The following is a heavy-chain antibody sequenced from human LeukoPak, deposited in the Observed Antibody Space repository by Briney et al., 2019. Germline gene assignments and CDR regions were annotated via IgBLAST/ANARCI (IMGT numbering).Heavy chain of an antibody. CDR3: ARAKYYDFWSGYYAT. V-gene: IGHV1-69*05. CDR1: GGTFSSYA. J-gene: IGHJ5*02. Sequence: SVKVSCKASGGTFSSYAISWVRQAPGQGLEWMGGIIPIFGTANYAQKFQGRVTITTDESTSTAYMELSSLRSEDTAVYYCARAKYYDFWSGYYATWGQGTLVTVSS. D-gene: IGHD3-3*01. CDR2: IIPIFGTA.